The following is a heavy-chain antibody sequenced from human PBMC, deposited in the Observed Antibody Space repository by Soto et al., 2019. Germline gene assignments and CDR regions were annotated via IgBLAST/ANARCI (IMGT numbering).Heavy chain of an antibody. J-gene: IGHJ6*02. V-gene: IGHV1-69*13. CDR1: GGTFSSYA. Sequence: RASVKVSCKASGGTFSSYAISWVRQAPGQGLEWMGGIIPIFGTANYAQKFQGRVTITADESTSTAYMELSSLRSEDTAVYYCARGGAPIFGVVKTYYYYYYGMDVWGQGTTVTVSS. CDR2: IIPIFGTA. D-gene: IGHD3-3*01. CDR3: ARGGAPIFGVVKTYYYYYYGMDV.